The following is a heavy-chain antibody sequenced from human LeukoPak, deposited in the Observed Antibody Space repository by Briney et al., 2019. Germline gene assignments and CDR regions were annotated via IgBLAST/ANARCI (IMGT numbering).Heavy chain of an antibody. CDR3: ARSNSGSYYHFDY. D-gene: IGHD1-26*01. CDR2: INTYNDNT. V-gene: IGHV1-18*01. Sequence: ASVKVSCKASGYIFTSYGISWVRQAPGQGLEWMGWINTYNDNTNYAQKFQGRVTMSTDTSTSTAYMELRGLTSDDTAVYYCARSNSGSYYHFDYWGQGTLVTVSS. J-gene: IGHJ4*02. CDR1: GYIFTSYG.